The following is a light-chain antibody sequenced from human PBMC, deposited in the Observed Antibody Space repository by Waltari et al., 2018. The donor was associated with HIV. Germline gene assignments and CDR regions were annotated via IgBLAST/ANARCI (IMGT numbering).Light chain of an antibody. CDR3: TSYTSSSTLV. Sequence: QSALTQPASVSGSPGQSITIPCTGTSRAVGGYNYVTWFQQPPGKAPKLMIYEVSNRPSGVSNRFSGSKSGNTASLTISGLQAEDEADYYCTSYTSSSTLVFGGGTRLTVL. J-gene: IGLJ2*01. CDR2: EVS. V-gene: IGLV2-14*01. CDR1: SRAVGGYNY.